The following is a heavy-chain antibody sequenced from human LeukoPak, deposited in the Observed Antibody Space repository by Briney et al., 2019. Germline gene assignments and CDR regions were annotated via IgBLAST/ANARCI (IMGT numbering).Heavy chain of an antibody. CDR2: IWYDGSNK. CDR1: GFTFSSYG. V-gene: IGHV3-33*01. CDR3: ARIGIAAAVGSF. Sequence: PGRSLRLSCAASGFTFSSYGMHWVRQAPGQGLEWVAVIWYDGSNKYYADSVKGRFTISRDNSKNTLYLQMNSLRTEDTAVYYCARIGIAAAVGSFWGQGTLVTVSS. D-gene: IGHD6-13*01. J-gene: IGHJ4*02.